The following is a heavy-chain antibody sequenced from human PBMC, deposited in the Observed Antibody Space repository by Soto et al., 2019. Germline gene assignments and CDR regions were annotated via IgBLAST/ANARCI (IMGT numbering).Heavy chain of an antibody. CDR1: GFTFRSFG. CDR3: AKDLREMATIRPDY. CDR2: ISYDGIDK. J-gene: IGHJ4*02. D-gene: IGHD5-12*01. V-gene: IGHV3-30*18. Sequence: QVQLVESGGGVVQPGGSLRLSCAASGFTFRSFGIHWVRQAPGKGLEWVAVISYDGIDKNYGDSVKGRFTISRENSKNMVYLQMNSLRAEDTAVYYCAKDLREMATIRPDYWGQGILVTVSS.